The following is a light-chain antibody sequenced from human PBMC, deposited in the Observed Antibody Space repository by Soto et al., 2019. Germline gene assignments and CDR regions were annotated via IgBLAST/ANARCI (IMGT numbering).Light chain of an antibody. CDR1: SSDVGNYNL. CDR3: CSYADSRTYV. CDR2: EDT. Sequence: QSVLTQPASVSGSPGQSITISCTGTSSDVGNYNLVSWYQQHPGKAPKLIIYEDTKRPSGVSNRFSGSKSGNTASLTISGLQAEDEADYYCCSYADSRTYVFGTGTKVTVL. V-gene: IGLV2-23*01. J-gene: IGLJ1*01.